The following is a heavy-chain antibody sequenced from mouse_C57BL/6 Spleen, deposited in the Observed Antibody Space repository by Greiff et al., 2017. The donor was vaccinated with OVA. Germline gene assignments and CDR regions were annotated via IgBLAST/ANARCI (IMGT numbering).Heavy chain of an antibody. V-gene: IGHV6-6*01. J-gene: IGHJ1*03. CDR1: GFTFSDAW. D-gene: IGHD4-1*01. CDR3: TRDTPGTSYWYFDV. Sequence: EVKVEESGGGLVQPGGSMKLSCAASGFTFSDAWMDWVRQSPEKGLEWVAEIRNKANNHATYYAESVKGRFTISRDDSKSSVYLQMNSLRAEDTGIYYCTRDTPGTSYWYFDVWGTGTTVTVSS. CDR2: IRNKANNHAT.